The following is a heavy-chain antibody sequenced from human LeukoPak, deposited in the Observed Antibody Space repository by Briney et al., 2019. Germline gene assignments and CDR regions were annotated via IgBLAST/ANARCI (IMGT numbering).Heavy chain of an antibody. J-gene: IGHJ6*02. D-gene: IGHD2-2*02. CDR1: VFTFSSYA. CDR2: ISGTGGST. CDR3: ASVVVPAAIWSGYYYYGMDV. Sequence: GGSLTLSCAASVFTFSSYAMSWVRQAPGKGLEWVSAISGTGGSTYYADSVKGRFTISRDNAKNTLYLQMNSLRAEDTGVYYCASVVVPAAIWSGYYYYGMDVWGQGTTVTVSS. V-gene: IGHV3-23*01.